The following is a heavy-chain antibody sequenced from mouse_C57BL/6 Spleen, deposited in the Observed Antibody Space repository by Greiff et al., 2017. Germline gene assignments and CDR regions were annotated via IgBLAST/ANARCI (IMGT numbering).Heavy chain of an antibody. CDR1: GYSFTGYY. Sequence: VQLKESGPELVKPGASVKISCKASGYSFTGYYMHWVKQSSEKSLEWIGEINPSTGGTSYNQKFKGKATLTVDKSSSTAYMQLKSLTSEDSAVYYCARNPAAMDYWGQGTSVTVSS. CDR3: ARNPAAMDY. J-gene: IGHJ4*01. V-gene: IGHV1-43*01. CDR2: INPSTGGT.